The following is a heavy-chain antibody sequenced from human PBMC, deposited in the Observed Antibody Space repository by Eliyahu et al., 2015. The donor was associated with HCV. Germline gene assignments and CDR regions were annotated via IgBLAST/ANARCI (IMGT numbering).Heavy chain of an antibody. Sequence: QLQLQESGPGLVKPSETLSLTCTVSGGSISSSSYYWGWIRQPPGKGLEWIGSIYYSGSTYYNPSLKSRVTISVDTSKNQFSLKLSSVTAADTAVYYCARLVRGYYDSSGYYYYYYGMDVWGQGTTVTVSS. CDR3: ARLVRGYYDSSGYYYYYYGMDV. D-gene: IGHD3-22*01. CDR1: GGSISSSSYY. J-gene: IGHJ6*02. V-gene: IGHV4-39*01. CDR2: IYYSGST.